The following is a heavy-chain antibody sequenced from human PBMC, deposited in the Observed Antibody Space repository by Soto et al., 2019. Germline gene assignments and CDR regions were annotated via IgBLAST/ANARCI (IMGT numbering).Heavy chain of an antibody. D-gene: IGHD3-22*01. V-gene: IGHV1-18*04. CDR3: ARGKGLTYYYDSSGPNGAFDI. J-gene: IGHJ3*02. CDR2: ISAYNGNT. Sequence: ASVKVSCKASGYTFTSYGISWVRQAPGQGLEWMGWISAYNGNTNYAQKLQGRVTMTTDTSTSTAYMELRSLRSDDTAVYYCARGKGLTYYYDSSGPNGAFDIWGQGTMVTVSS. CDR1: GYTFTSYG.